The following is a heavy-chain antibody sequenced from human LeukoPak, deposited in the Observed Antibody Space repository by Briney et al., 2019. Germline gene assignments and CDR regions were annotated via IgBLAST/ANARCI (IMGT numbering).Heavy chain of an antibody. J-gene: IGHJ1*01. CDR1: GDTFTSYY. CDR2: INPSGGST. D-gene: IGHD3-22*01. CDR3: ARDPYYYDSSGPKAMVDSWIQH. V-gene: IGHV1-46*01. Sequence: ASVKVSCKASGDTFTSYYMHWVRQAPGQGLEWMGIINPSGGSTSYAQKFQGRVTMTTDTSTSTAYMELRSLRSDDTAVYYCARDPYYYDSSGPKAMVDSWIQHWGQGTLVTVSS.